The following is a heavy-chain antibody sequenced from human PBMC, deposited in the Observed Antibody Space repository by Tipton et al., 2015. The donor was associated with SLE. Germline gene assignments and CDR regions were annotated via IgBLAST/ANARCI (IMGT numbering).Heavy chain of an antibody. CDR1: GGSITSHY. D-gene: IGHD3/OR15-3a*01. J-gene: IGHJ4*02. V-gene: IGHV4-59*11. Sequence: LRLSCTVSGGSITSHYWSWIRQPPGKGLEWIGYIYYSGSTNYHPSLRGRGTISVDTSKNQFSLKLNSVTAADTAVYYCARRDFWTGYFDYWGQGTLVTVSS. CDR2: IYYSGST. CDR3: ARRDFWTGYFDY.